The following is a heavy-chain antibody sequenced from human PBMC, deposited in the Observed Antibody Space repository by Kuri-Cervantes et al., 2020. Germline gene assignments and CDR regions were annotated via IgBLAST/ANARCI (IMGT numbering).Heavy chain of an antibody. V-gene: IGHV3-23*01. D-gene: IGHD6-19*01. CDR2: ISGSGGST. J-gene: IGHJ4*02. CDR1: GFTFSSYA. Sequence: GESLKISCAASGFTFSSYAMSWVRQAPGKGLEWVSAISGSGGSTYYADSVKGRFTISRDNSKNTLYLQMNSLRAEDTAVYYCAKGGREWLGPYYFDYWGQGTLVTVSS. CDR3: AKGGREWLGPYYFDY.